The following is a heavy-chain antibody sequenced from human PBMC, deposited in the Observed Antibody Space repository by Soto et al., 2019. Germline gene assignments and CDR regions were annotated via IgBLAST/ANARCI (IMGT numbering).Heavy chain of an antibody. J-gene: IGHJ3*01. CDR3: ARRASR. CDR2: IHPSGQPI. CDR1: GFTFSSYE. V-gene: IGHV3-48*03. D-gene: IGHD1-26*01. Sequence: EVQLVESGGGWVQPGGSLRLSCAVSGFTFSSYEMYWVRQAPGQGLEWISYIHPSGQPIFYADSVKGRFTISRDNANNSLFLQMNSLTAENTAVYYCARRASRWGQGTRVTVSS.